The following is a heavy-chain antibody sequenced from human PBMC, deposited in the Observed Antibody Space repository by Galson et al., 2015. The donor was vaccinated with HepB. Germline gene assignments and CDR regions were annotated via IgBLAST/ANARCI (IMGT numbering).Heavy chain of an antibody. CDR1: GFTFSSYG. V-gene: IGHV3-33*08. D-gene: IGHD5-24*01. CDR3: ARGDGYNFFGASPWYFDL. Sequence: SLRLSCAAPGFTFSSYGMHWVRQAPGKGLEWVAVIWYDGSNKYYADSVKGRFTISRDNSKNTLYLQMNSLRAEDTAVYYCARGDGYNFFGASPWYFDLWGRGTLVTVSS. J-gene: IGHJ2*01. CDR2: IWYDGSNK.